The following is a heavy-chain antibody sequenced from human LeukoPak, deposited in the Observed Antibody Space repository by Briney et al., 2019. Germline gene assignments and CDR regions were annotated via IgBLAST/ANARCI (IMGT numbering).Heavy chain of an antibody. CDR1: GGSISSSSYY. CDR3: ARRGIAARHYFDY. V-gene: IGHV4-39*07. CDR2: IYYSGST. D-gene: IGHD6-6*01. Sequence: SETLSLTCTVSGGSISSSSYYWGWIRQPPGKGLEWIGSIYYSGSTYYNPSLKSRVTISVDTSKNQLSLKLSSVTAADTAVYYCARRGIAARHYFDYWGQGTLVTVSS. J-gene: IGHJ4*02.